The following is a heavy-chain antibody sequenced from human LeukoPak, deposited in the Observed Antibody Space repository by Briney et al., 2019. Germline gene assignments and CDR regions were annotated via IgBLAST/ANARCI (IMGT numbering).Heavy chain of an antibody. CDR2: ISWNSGSI. J-gene: IGHJ2*01. CDR1: GFTFDDYA. D-gene: IGHD2-15*01. Sequence: GRSLRLSCAASGFTFDDYAMHWVRQAPGKGLEWVSGISWNSGSIGYADSVKGRFTISRDNAKNALYLQMNSLRAEDTALYYCAKGGVVVNWYFDLWGRGTLVTVSS. V-gene: IGHV3-9*01. CDR3: AKGGVVVNWYFDL.